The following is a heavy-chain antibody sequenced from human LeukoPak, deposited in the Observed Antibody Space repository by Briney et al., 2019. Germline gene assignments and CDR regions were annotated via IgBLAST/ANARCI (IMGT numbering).Heavy chain of an antibody. D-gene: IGHD1-20*01. CDR1: GGSISSYY. CDR3: ARERRSITGTTNWFDP. J-gene: IGHJ5*02. Sequence: SETLFLTCTVSGGSISSYYWSWIRQPPGKGLEWLGYIYYSGSTNYNPSLKSRVTISVDTSKNQFSLKLSSVTAADTAVYYCARERRSITGTTNWFDPWGQGTLVTVSS. CDR2: IYYSGST. V-gene: IGHV4-59*01.